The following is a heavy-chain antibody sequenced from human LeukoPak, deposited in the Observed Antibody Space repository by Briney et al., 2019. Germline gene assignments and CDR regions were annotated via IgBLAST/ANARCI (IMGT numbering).Heavy chain of an antibody. D-gene: IGHD3-3*01. CDR3: ARVLRSGISGFALNV. CDR1: GFTVSGDF. J-gene: IGHJ3*01. CDR2: IYNGGTT. V-gene: IGHV3-66*02. Sequence: GSLRLSCAASGFTVSGDFMTWVRQAAGKGLEWVSIIYNGGTTYYADSVRGRFTISKDNSYNTLYLQMNSLGPDDTAIYYCARVLRSGISGFALNVWGQGTMVTVSS.